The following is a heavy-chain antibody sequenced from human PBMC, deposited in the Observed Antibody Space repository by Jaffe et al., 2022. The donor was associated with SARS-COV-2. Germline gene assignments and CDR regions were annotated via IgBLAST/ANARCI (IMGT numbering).Heavy chain of an antibody. J-gene: IGHJ3*02. CDR1: GGSISSGGYY. CDR3: AREAVHYYDSSGPLSCAFDI. CDR2: IYYSGST. V-gene: IGHV4-31*03. Sequence: QVQLQESGPGLVKPSQTLSLTCTVSGGSISSGGYYWSWIRQHPGKGLEWIGYIYYSGSTYYNPSLKSRVTISVDTSKNQFSLKLSSVTAADTAVYYCAREAVHYYDSSGPLSCAFDIWGQGTMVTVSS. D-gene: IGHD3-22*01.